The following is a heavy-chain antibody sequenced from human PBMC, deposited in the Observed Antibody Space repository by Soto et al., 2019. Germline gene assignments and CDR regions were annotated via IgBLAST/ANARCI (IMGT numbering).Heavy chain of an antibody. CDR1: GGTFSSYT. J-gene: IGHJ5*02. CDR2: IIPILGIA. V-gene: IGHV1-69*02. D-gene: IGHD3-9*01. CDR3: AIANDNLRYFDNNWFDP. Sequence: RASVKVSCKASGGTFSSYTISWVRQAPGQGLEWMGRIIPILGIANYAQKFQGRVTITADKSTSTAYMELSSLRSEDTAVYYCAIANDNLRYFDNNWFDPWGQGTLVTVSS.